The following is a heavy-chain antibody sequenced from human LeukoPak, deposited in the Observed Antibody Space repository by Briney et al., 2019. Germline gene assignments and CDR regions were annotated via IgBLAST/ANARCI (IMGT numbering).Heavy chain of an antibody. D-gene: IGHD3-10*01. CDR2: IYPGDSDT. CDR1: GYSFTSYW. CDR3: ARIGRITMVRGVTNWFDP. J-gene: IGHJ5*02. Sequence: GESLQISCQGSGYSFTSYWIGWVRQMPGKGLEWMGIIYPGDSDTRYSPSFQGQVTISADKSISTAYLQWSSLKASDTAMYYCARIGRITMVRGVTNWFDPWGQGTLVTVSS. V-gene: IGHV5-51*01.